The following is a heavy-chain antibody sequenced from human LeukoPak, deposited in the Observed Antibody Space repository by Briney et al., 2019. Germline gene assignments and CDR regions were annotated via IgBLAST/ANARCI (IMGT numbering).Heavy chain of an antibody. J-gene: IGHJ4*02. Sequence: SETLSLTCTVSGGSISSYYWGWIRQPAGKGLEWIGRIYTSGSTNYNPSLKSRVTMSVDTSKNQFSLKLSSVTAADTAVYYCARSYCSGGSCYLDYWGQGTLVTVSS. CDR2: IYTSGST. CDR3: ARSYCSGGSCYLDY. V-gene: IGHV4-4*07. D-gene: IGHD2-15*01. CDR1: GGSISSYY.